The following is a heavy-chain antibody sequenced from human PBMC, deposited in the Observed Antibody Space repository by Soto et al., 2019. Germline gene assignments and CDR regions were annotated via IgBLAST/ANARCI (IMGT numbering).Heavy chain of an antibody. CDR1: GGSISSYY. D-gene: IGHD3-3*01. CDR3: ARVSTRGAYYDFWSGYFPTEDYYYGMDV. CDR2: IYYSGST. J-gene: IGHJ6*02. V-gene: IGHV4-59*01. Sequence: PSETLSLTCTVSGGSISSYYWSWIRQPPGKGLEWIGYIYYSGSTNYNPSLKSRVTISVDTSKNQFSLKLSSVTAADTAVYYCARVSTRGAYYDFWSGYFPTEDYYYGMDVWGQGTTVTVSS.